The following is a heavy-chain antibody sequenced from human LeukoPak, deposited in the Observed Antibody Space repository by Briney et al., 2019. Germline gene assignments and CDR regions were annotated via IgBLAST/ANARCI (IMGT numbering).Heavy chain of an antibody. CDR3: AKDQYSSSWYFDYYYYYGMDV. CDR1: GFTFSSYA. Sequence: GGSLGLSCAASGFTFSSYAMSWVRQAPGKGLEWVSAISGSGGSTYYADSVKGRFTISRDNSKNTLYLQMNSLRAEDMAVYYCAKDQYSSSWYFDYYYYYGMDVWGQGTTVTVSS. J-gene: IGHJ6*02. CDR2: ISGSGGST. D-gene: IGHD6-13*01. V-gene: IGHV3-23*01.